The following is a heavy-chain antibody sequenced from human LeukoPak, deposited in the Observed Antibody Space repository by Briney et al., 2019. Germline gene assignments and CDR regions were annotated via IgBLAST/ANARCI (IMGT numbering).Heavy chain of an antibody. J-gene: IGHJ2*01. V-gene: IGHV3-23*01. CDR3: AKILGYCSSTSCYHWYFDL. CDR2: ITGSGSST. D-gene: IGHD2-2*01. Sequence: GGSLRLSCAVSGFIFSSYAMSWVRQAPGEGLEWVSTITGSGSSTYYADSVKGRFTISRDNSKNTLYLQLNSLRAEDTAVYFCAKILGYCSSTSCYHWYFDLWGRGTLVTVSS. CDR1: GFIFSSYA.